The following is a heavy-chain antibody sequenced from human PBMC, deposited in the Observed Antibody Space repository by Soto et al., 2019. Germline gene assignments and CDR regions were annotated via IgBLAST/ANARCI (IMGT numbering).Heavy chain of an antibody. CDR1: GGSISSYY. D-gene: IGHD2-15*01. CDR3: GRDDRQLGGHSKNLNPAAGCFDP. V-gene: IGHV4-4*07. J-gene: IGHJ5*02. Sequence: SETLSLTCTVSGGSISSYYWSWIRQPAGKGLEWIGRIYTSGSSNYNPSLESRVTMSVDTTKNKLSLKLRYVTAADTTVYYCGRDDRQLGGHSKNLNPAAGCFDPWGQGTLVTVSS. CDR2: IYTSGSS.